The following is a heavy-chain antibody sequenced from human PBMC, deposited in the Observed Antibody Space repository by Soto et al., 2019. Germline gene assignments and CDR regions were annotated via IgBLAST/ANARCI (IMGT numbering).Heavy chain of an antibody. CDR1: AFTFSSYA. CDR2: ISYDGSTK. Sequence: QVQLVESGGGVVQPGRSLRLSCAASAFTFSSYAMHWVRQAPGKGLEWVAVISYDGSTKYYADYVKGRFTISRDNSKNTLYKQMKNWRADDTAVYYCAKDRRYGGFLFEYFEYWGQGNLANVSS. V-gene: IGHV3-30*18. J-gene: IGHJ4*02. D-gene: IGHD3-10*01. CDR3: AKDRRYGGFLFEYFEY.